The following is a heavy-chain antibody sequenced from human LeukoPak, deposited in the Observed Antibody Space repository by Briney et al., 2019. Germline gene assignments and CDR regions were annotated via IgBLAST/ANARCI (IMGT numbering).Heavy chain of an antibody. CDR2: ISYDGSNK. V-gene: IGHV3-30-3*01. Sequence: GRSLRLSCAASGFTFSSYAMHWVRQAPGKGLEWVAVISYDGSNKYYADSVKGRFTISRDNSKNTLYLQMNSLRAEDTAVYYCARGSGGYYDSGRRYYYGMDVWGQGTTVTASS. D-gene: IGHD3-22*01. J-gene: IGHJ6*02. CDR3: ARGSGGYYDSGRRYYYGMDV. CDR1: GFTFSSYA.